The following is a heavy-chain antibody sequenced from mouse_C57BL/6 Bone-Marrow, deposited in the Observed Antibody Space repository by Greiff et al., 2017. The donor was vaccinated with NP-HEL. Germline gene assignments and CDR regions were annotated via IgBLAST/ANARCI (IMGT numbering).Heavy chain of an antibody. D-gene: IGHD1-1*01. CDR3: AREEVYYASRRTGWYFDV. Sequence: QVQLQQPGAELVKPGASVKLSCKASGYTFTSYWMHWVKQRPGQGLEWIGMIHPNSGSTNYNEKFKSKATLTVDKSSSTAYMQLSSLTSEESAVYYCAREEVYYASRRTGWYFDVWGTGTTVTVSS. CDR2: IHPNSGST. J-gene: IGHJ1*03. CDR1: GYTFTSYW. V-gene: IGHV1-64*01.